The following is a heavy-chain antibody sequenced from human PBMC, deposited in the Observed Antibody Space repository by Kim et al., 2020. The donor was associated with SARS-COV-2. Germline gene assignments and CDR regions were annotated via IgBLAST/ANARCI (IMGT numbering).Heavy chain of an antibody. Sequence: YYADSVKGRFTIHRDNSKDTLDLQMNSLGAEDTATYYCAKKIVGTDAFDIWGQGTMVTVSS. J-gene: IGHJ3*02. V-gene: IGHV3-23*01. CDR3: AKKIVGTDAFDI. D-gene: IGHD1-1*01.